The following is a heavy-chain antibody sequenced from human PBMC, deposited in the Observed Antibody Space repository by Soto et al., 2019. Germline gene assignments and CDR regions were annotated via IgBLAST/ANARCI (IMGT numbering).Heavy chain of an antibody. CDR1: GGSFSSSSYH. Sequence: SQTLSLTCTVPGGSFSSSSYHWVWIRQPPGKGLEWIGNIFYTGTTYYTPSLNSRVTISIDTSKEQFSLRLSSVTAADTAVYYCARRLTGSSNFDSWGQGTLVTVSS. CDR2: IFYTGTT. V-gene: IGHV4-39*01. J-gene: IGHJ4*02. CDR3: ARRLTGSSNFDS. D-gene: IGHD1-1*01.